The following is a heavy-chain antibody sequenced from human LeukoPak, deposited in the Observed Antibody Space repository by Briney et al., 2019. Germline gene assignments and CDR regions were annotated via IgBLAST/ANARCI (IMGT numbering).Heavy chain of an antibody. J-gene: IGHJ4*02. V-gene: IGHV4-30-4*01. CDR2: IYYSGNT. D-gene: IGHD5-24*01. CDR1: GGSISSGDYY. Sequence: SETLSLTCTVSGGSISSGDYYWSWIRQPPGKGLEWIGYIYYSGNTYYNPSLKSRVTISVDTSKNQFSLKLSSVTAADTAVYYCARSAQLGREFDYWGQGTLVTVSS. CDR3: ARSAQLGREFDY.